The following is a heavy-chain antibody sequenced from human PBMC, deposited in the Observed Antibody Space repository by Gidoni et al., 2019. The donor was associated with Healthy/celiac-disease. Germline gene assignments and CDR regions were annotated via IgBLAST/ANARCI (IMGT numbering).Heavy chain of an antibody. D-gene: IGHD6-13*01. CDR3: ANNGQQLDAGGFDY. V-gene: IGHV4-34*01. Sequence: QVQLQQWGAGLLKPSATLSPTCAVYGGSFSGYYWSWIRQPPGKGLEWIGEINHSGSTNYNPSLKSRVTISVDTSKNQFSLKLSSVTAADTAVYYCANNGQQLDAGGFDYWGQGTLVTVSS. CDR1: GGSFSGYY. CDR2: INHSGST. J-gene: IGHJ4*02.